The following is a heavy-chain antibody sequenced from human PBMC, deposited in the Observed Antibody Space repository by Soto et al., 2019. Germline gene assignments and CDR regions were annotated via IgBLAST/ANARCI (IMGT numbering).Heavy chain of an antibody. CDR3: VRDGRLQLQGEFFDH. Sequence: DVQLVESGGGLVKPGGSLRLSCAASGFSFSSHAMNWVRQAPGRGLEWVSSISSTSSYIHHAALVKGRVTISRDNAKSSLYLQLDGPRVDDTGVYYCVRDGRLQLQGEFFDHWGQGILVTVSS. CDR2: ISSTSSYI. J-gene: IGHJ5*02. V-gene: IGHV3-21*06. D-gene: IGHD2-21*02. CDR1: GFSFSSHA.